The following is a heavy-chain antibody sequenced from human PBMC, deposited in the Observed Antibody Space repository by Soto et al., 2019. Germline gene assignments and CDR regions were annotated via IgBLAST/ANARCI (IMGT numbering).Heavy chain of an antibody. CDR1: GFSFSLSA. CDR2: ITGSGGST. V-gene: IGHV3-23*01. J-gene: IGHJ3*01. CDR3: ASPFGGFVADAFDV. D-gene: IGHD3-16*01. Sequence: EVQLSESGGGLVQPGGSLRLSCATSGFSFSLSAMTWVRQAPGKGLEWVSTITGSGGSTYYADSVKGRFTISRDNSEYTVYLQMNSLRVEDAALYFCASPFGGFVADAFDVWGHGTMVTVSS.